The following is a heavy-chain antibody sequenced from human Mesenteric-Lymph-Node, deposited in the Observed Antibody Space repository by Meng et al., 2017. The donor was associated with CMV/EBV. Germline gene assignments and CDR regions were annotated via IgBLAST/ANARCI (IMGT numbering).Heavy chain of an antibody. CDR3: ARDYLDYDFWSGYDY. Sequence: GESLKISCAASGFTFSSYAMHWVRQAPGKGLEWVAVISYDGSNKYYADSVKGRFTISRDNSKNTLYLQMNSLRAEDTAVYYCARDYLDYDFWSGYDYWGQGTLVTVSS. CDR2: ISYDGSNK. D-gene: IGHD3-3*01. J-gene: IGHJ4*02. V-gene: IGHV3-30*04. CDR1: GFTFSSYA.